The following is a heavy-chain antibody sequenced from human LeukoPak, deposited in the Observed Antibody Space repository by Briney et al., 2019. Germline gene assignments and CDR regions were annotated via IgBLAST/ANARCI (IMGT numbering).Heavy chain of an antibody. CDR1: GGSVSNYY. J-gene: IGHJ3*02. D-gene: IGHD2-15*01. CDR2: TSYSGST. CDR3: VRLPGCSGGNCFRAFDI. Sequence: SETLSLTCTVSGGSVSNYYWSWLRQPPGKELEWIGYTSYSGSTNSNPSLKSRVTISVDTSKNQFSLKLSSVTAADTAVYYCVRLPGCSGGNCFRAFDIWGQGTMVTVPS. V-gene: IGHV4-59*08.